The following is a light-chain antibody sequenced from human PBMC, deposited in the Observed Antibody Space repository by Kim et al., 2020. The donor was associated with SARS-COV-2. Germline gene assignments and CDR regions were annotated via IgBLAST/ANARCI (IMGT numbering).Light chain of an antibody. CDR2: AAS. Sequence: DIQMTQSPSSLSASVGDRVTITCRASQGISHDLAWYQQKPGKVPKLLIFAASALHSGVPSRFSGSGSGTDFTLTISSLQPEDVATYYCQKYNGAPWTFGQGTKGDIK. CDR3: QKYNGAPWT. V-gene: IGKV1-27*01. CDR1: QGISHD. J-gene: IGKJ1*01.